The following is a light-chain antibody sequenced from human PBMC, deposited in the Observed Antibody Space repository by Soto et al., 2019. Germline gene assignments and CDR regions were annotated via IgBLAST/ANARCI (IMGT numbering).Light chain of an antibody. J-gene: IGKJ1*01. CDR1: QSISSN. V-gene: IGKV3-15*01. CDR2: GAS. CDR3: QQYNNRPSWT. Sequence: EIVMTQSPATLSVSPGERATLSCRASQSISSNLAWYQQKPGQAPRLLIYGASTRATGIPARFSGSGSGTEFTLTISSLQSEDFEVYYYQQYNNRPSWTFGQGTKVEIK.